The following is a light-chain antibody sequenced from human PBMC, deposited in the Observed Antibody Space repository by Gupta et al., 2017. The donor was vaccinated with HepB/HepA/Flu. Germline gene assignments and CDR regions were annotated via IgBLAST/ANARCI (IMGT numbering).Light chain of an antibody. CDR3: QQSYNTPYT. Sequence: IVMTQSPDSLAVSLGERATINCKSSQSILYSSNNKYYLAWYQHKPGQPPKLLIHWAATRESGVPDRFSGSGSGTDFTLTISSLQAEDVAVYYCQQSYNTPYTFGQGTKLQI. V-gene: IGKV4-1*01. CDR1: QSILYSSNNKYY. J-gene: IGKJ2*01. CDR2: WAA.